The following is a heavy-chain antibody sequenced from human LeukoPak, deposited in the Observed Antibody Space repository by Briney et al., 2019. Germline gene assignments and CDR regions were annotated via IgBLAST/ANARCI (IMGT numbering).Heavy chain of an antibody. J-gene: IGHJ5*02. V-gene: IGHV3-48*01. CDR2: ISSSGSSI. CDR1: GFTFSNYP. CDR3: AKGRYYECGYNRYDH. D-gene: IGHD3-16*01. Sequence: GGSLRLSCAASGFTFSNYPMHWVRQAPGKGLEWVAYISSSGSSIYYADSVMGRFTISRDTAKNSLYLQMNSLRAEDTAVYYCAKGRYYECGYNRYDHWGQGTLVTVSS.